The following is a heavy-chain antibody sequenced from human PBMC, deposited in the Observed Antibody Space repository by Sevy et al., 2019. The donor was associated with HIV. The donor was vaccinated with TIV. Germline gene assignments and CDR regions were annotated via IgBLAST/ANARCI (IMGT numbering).Heavy chain of an antibody. CDR1: GFTFSTYG. D-gene: IGHD4-17*01. Sequence: GGSLRLSCAASGFTFSTYGMHWVRQAPGKGLEWVALIWFDGSNTYYADSVKGRFTISRDIAKNTLHLQMNSLRAEDKALYYCARDLEFYDYGDYGPAFMPDYWGQGTLVTVSS. CDR2: IWFDGSNT. CDR3: ARDLEFYDYGDYGPAFMPDY. V-gene: IGHV3-33*01. J-gene: IGHJ4*02.